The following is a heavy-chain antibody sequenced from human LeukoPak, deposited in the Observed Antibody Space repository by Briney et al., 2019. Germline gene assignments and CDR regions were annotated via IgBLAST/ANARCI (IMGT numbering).Heavy chain of an antibody. Sequence: ASVKVSCKASGGTFSSYAISWVRQAPGQGLEWMGGIIPIFGTANYAQKFQGRVTITADESTSTAYMELSSLRSEDTAVYYCARLAHSGWSYYFYYMDVWGKGTTVTISS. CDR2: IIPIFGTA. J-gene: IGHJ6*03. CDR3: ARLAHSGWSYYFYYMDV. CDR1: GGTFSSYA. V-gene: IGHV1-69*13. D-gene: IGHD6-19*01.